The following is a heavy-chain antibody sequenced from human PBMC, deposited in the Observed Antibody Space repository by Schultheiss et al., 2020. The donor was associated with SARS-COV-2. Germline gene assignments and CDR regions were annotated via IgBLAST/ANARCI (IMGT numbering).Heavy chain of an antibody. Sequence: GGSLRLSCAASGFTFSSYAMSWVRQAPGKGLEWVSVIYSGGSTYYADSVKGRFTISRDNSKNTLYLQMNSLRAEDTAVYYCARDLKAGYGSGSYYHYYYYGMDVWGQGTTVTVSS. CDR3: ARDLKAGYGSGSYYHYYYYGMDV. D-gene: IGHD3-10*01. V-gene: IGHV3-23*03. CDR2: IYSGGST. J-gene: IGHJ6*02. CDR1: GFTFSSYA.